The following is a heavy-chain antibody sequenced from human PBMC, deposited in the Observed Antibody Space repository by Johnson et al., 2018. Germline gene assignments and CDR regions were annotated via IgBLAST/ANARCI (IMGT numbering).Heavy chain of an antibody. Sequence: VQLVQSGGGLVQPGGSLRLSCAASGFTFSSFTMTWVRQAPGKGLEWISYITTSSTTIYYADSVRGRFTISRDNAKNSLFLQMNSLRDDDTAVYYCERVPYCGGDCSFYSWGQGTLVTVSS. V-gene: IGHV3-48*02. D-gene: IGHD2-21*02. CDR3: ERVPYCGGDCSFYS. CDR1: GFTFSSFT. J-gene: IGHJ4*02. CDR2: ITTSSTTI.